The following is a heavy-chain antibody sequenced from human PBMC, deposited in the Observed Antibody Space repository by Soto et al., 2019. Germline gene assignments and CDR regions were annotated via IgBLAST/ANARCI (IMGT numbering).Heavy chain of an antibody. CDR1: GGSFSGYY. Sequence: PSGTLSLTCAVYGGSFSGYYWSWIRQPPGKGLEWIGEINHSGSTNYNPSLKSRVTISVDTSKNQFSLKLSSVTAADTAVYYCARGTGTVNFDARGRGILVTVAS. CDR2: INHSGST. CDR3: ARGTGTVNFDA. J-gene: IGHJ4*02. D-gene: IGHD1-1*01. V-gene: IGHV4-34*01.